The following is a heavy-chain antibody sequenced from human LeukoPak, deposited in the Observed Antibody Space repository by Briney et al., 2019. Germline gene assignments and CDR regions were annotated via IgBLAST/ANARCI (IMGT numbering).Heavy chain of an antibody. Sequence: GGSLRLSCAASGFTFSSYSMNWVRQAPGKGLEWVSSISSSSSYIYYADSVKGRFTISRDNSKNTLYLQMNSLRAEDTAVYYCATTGYSSRNYWGQGTLVTVSS. CDR1: GFTFSSYS. CDR2: ISSSSSYI. V-gene: IGHV3-21*04. D-gene: IGHD6-13*01. CDR3: ATTGYSSRNY. J-gene: IGHJ4*02.